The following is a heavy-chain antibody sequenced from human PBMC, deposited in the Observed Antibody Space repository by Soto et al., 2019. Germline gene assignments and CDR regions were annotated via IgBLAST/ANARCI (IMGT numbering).Heavy chain of an antibody. CDR1: GGTFSSYA. CDR3: ARGTAMVSNFDY. V-gene: IGHV1-69*13. J-gene: IGHJ4*02. CDR2: IIPIFGTA. D-gene: IGHD5-18*01. Sequence: SVKVSCKASGGTFSSYAISWVRQAPGQGLEWMGGIIPIFGTANYAQKFQGRVTITADESTSTAYMELSSLRSEDTAVYYCARGTAMVSNFDYWGQGTLVTVSS.